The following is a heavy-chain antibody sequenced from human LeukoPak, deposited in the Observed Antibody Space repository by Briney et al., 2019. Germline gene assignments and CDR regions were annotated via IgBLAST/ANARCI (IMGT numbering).Heavy chain of an antibody. CDR3: ARDNPNRKQWLVQVTGLESFYWFDP. J-gene: IGHJ5*02. CDR2: INAGNGNT. V-gene: IGHV1-3*01. CDR1: GYTFTGYA. Sequence: ASVKVSCKASGYTFTGYAMHWVRQAPGQRLEWMGWINAGNGNTKYSQKFQGRVTITRDTSASTAYMELSSLRSEDTAVYYCARDNPNRKQWLVQVTGLESFYWFDPWGQGTLVTVSS. D-gene: IGHD6-19*01.